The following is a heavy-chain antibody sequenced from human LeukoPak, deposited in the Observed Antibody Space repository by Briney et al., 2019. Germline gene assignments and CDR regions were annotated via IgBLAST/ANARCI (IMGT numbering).Heavy chain of an antibody. V-gene: IGHV3-23*01. CDR1: GFTFSSYA. D-gene: IGHD6-13*01. CDR3: AKDRGYSSSWYEVY. J-gene: IGHJ4*02. CDR2: ISGSGGST. Sequence: GGSLRLSCAASGFTFSSYAMSWVRQAPGKGLEWVSAISGSGGSTYYADSVKGRFTISRDNSKNTLYLQMNGLRAEDTAVYYCAKDRGYSSSWYEVYWGQGTLVTVPS.